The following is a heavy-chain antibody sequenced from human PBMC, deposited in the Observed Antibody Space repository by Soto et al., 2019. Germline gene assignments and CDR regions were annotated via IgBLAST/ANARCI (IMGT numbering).Heavy chain of an antibody. D-gene: IGHD5-18*01. CDR3: ARDWSKFSYNYPYYYAMDA. V-gene: IGHV3-53*02. Sequence: EVQLVETGGGLIQPRGSLRLSCTVSGFSVTNSNINWVRQAPGKGLEWVSILYSSGTTYYADSVRGRFTVSRDDSKNTLFLHMNSLRADDTAVYYCARDWSKFSYNYPYYYAMDAWGQGTTVTVSS. CDR1: GFSVTNSN. J-gene: IGHJ6*02. CDR2: LYSSGTT.